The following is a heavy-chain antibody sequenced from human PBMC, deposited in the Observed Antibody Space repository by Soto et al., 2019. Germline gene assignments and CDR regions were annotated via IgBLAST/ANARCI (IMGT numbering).Heavy chain of an antibody. CDR1: GFTFTSSA. CDR2: IVVGSGNT. Sequence: SVKVSCKASGFTFTSSAVQWVRQARGQRLEWIGWIVVGSGNTNYAQKFQERVTITRDMSTSTAYMELSSLRSEDTAVYYCAAETKYYYDSSLDYWGQGTLVTVSS. D-gene: IGHD3-22*01. CDR3: AAETKYYYDSSLDY. V-gene: IGHV1-58*01. J-gene: IGHJ4*02.